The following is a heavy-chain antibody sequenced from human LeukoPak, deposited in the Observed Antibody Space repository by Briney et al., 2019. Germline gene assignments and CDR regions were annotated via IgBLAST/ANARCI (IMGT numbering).Heavy chain of an antibody. CDR3: AASADYDILTGYCDFDY. J-gene: IGHJ4*02. CDR2: ISSSGSTI. CDR1: GFTFSSYE. D-gene: IGHD3-9*01. V-gene: IGHV3-48*03. Sequence: PGGSLRLSWAASGFTFSSYEMNWVRQAPGKGLEWVSYISSSGSTIYYADSVKGRFTISRDNAKNSLYLQMNSLRAEDTSVYYCAASADYDILTGYCDFDYWGQGTLVTVSS.